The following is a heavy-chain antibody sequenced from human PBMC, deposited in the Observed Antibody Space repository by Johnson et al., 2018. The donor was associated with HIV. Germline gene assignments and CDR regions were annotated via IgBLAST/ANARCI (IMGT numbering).Heavy chain of an antibody. D-gene: IGHD4-11*01. V-gene: IGHV3-15*01. CDR3: PRSVHDYSDYLWGRDAFDI. Sequence: VQLVESGGGLVKPGGSLRLSCAASGFTFSNAWMSWVRQAPGKGLEWVGRIISERDGGTTDYRAPVKDRFTISRDNSKNRLYLQMNNLRLGDQAVYYCPRSVHDYSDYLWGRDAFDIWGQGTMVTVSS. CDR2: IISERDGGTT. J-gene: IGHJ3*02. CDR1: GFTFSNAW.